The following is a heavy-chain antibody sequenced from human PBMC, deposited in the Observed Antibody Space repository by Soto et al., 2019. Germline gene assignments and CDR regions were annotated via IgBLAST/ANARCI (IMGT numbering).Heavy chain of an antibody. CDR1: GFSFSTYS. D-gene: IGHD6-13*01. J-gene: IGHJ4*01. CDR3: ARSFGSSSSLY. Sequence: PGGSLRLSCAASGFSFSTYSMNWVRQAPGKGLEWVSYISSSSNIIYYADSVKGRFTISRDNARNSLYLQMNSLTDEDTAVYYCARSFGSSSSLYWGQGTLVTVSS. V-gene: IGHV3-48*02. CDR2: ISSSSNII.